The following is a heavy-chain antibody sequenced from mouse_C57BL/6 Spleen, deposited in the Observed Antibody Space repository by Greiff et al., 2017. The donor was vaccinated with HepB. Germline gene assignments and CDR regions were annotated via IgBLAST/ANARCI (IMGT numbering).Heavy chain of an antibody. D-gene: IGHD6-1*01. Sequence: EVKLQQSGPKLVKPGASVKISCKASGYTFTDYYMNWVKQSHGKSLEWIGDINPNNGGTSYNQKFKGKATLTVDKSSSTAYMELRSLTSEDSAVYYCASTSGDEYFDVWGTGTTVTVSS. V-gene: IGHV1-26*01. CDR1: GYTFTDYY. CDR3: ASTSGDEYFDV. J-gene: IGHJ1*03. CDR2: INPNNGGT.